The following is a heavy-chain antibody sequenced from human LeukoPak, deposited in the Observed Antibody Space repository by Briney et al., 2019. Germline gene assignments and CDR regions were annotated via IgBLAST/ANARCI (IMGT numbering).Heavy chain of an antibody. CDR2: IYSGGST. D-gene: IGHD3-10*01. J-gene: IGHJ6*03. V-gene: IGHV3-53*01. Sequence: GGSLRLSCAASGFTVSSNYMSWVRQAPGKGLEWVSTIYSGGSTYYADSVKGRFTISRDNSKNTLYLQMNSLRAEDTAVYYCASGSGSYRTPYYYMDVWGKGTTVTVSS. CDR1: GFTVSSNY. CDR3: ASGSGSYRTPYYYMDV.